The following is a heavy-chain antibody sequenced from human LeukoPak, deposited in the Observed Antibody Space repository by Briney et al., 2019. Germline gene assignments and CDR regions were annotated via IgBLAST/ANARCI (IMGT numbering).Heavy chain of an antibody. CDR1: GGSISSSSYY. D-gene: IGHD2-15*01. CDR3: AGYCSGGSCYYFDY. J-gene: IGHJ4*02. Sequence: SETLSLTCTVSGGSISSSSYYWGWIRQPPGKGLEWIGSIYYSGSTYYNPSLKSRVTISVDTSKNQISLKLSSVTAADTAVYYCAGYCSGGSCYYFDYWGQGTLVTVSS. CDR2: IYYSGST. V-gene: IGHV4-39*07.